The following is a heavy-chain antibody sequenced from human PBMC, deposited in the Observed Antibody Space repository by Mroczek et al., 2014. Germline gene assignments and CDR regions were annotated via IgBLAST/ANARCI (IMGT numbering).Heavy chain of an antibody. CDR2: ISYDGSNK. CDR3: ARGTXPSNYYYYYMDV. Sequence: QVQLVQSGGGVVQPGRSLRLSCAASGFTFSSYAMHWVRQAPGKGLEWVAVISYDGSNKYYADSVKGRFTISRDNSKNTLYLQMNSLRAEDTAVYYCARGTXPSNYYYYYMDVWGKGTTVTVSS. D-gene: IGHD1-14*01. CDR1: GFTFSSYA. V-gene: IGHV3-30-3*01. J-gene: IGHJ6*03.